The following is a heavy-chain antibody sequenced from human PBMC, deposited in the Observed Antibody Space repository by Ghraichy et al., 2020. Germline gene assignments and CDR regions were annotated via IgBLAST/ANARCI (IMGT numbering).Heavy chain of an antibody. CDR2: MNPNSGNT. CDR3: ARGSQFNHDFWSGYGKTKREFDY. D-gene: IGHD3-3*01. J-gene: IGHJ4*02. Sequence: ASVKVSCKASGYTFTSYDINWVRQATGQGLEWMGWMNPNSGNTGYAQKFQGRVTMTRNTSINTAYMELSSLRSEDTAVYYCARGSQFNHDFWSGYGKTKREFDYWGQGTLVTVSS. CDR1: GYTFTSYD. V-gene: IGHV1-8*01.